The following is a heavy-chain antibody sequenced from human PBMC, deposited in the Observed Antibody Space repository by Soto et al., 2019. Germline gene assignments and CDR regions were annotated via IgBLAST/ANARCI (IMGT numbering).Heavy chain of an antibody. Sequence: QVQLQQWGAGLLKPSETLSLTCGVYGGSFSGYFWNWIRQPPGKGLEWIGEINHSGRTNYNPSVKSRVTISADTSKNQFSLQLSSVTAADTAIYYCARGRRGAIDDAFDIWGQGTMVIVSS. V-gene: IGHV4-34*01. CDR1: GGSFSGYF. J-gene: IGHJ3*02. CDR3: ARGRRGAIDDAFDI. CDR2: INHSGRT. D-gene: IGHD2-21*01.